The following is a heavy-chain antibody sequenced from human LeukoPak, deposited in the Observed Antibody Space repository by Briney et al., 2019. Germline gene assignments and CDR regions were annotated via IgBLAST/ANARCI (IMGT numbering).Heavy chain of an antibody. J-gene: IGHJ6*02. D-gene: IGHD3-10*01. CDR2: IRSNSDGGTI. CDR1: GFTFSNAW. Sequence: GGSLRLSCATSGFTFSNAWMNWVRQAPGKGLEWVGRIRSNSDGGTIDYAAPVKGRFTLSRDDSKTTLYLQMNSLQTEDTAVYYCARVGGSNYYYYGMDVWGQGTTVTASS. CDR3: ARVGGSNYYYYGMDV. V-gene: IGHV3-15*07.